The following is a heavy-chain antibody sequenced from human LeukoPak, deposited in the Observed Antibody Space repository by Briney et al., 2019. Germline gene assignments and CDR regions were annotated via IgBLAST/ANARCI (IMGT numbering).Heavy chain of an antibody. CDR3: ARDQHSSSWYIDY. CDR1: GFTFCSYW. V-gene: IGHV3-74*01. CDR2: INSDGSST. D-gene: IGHD6-13*01. J-gene: IGHJ4*02. Sequence: GGSLRLSCAATGFTFCSYWMHSVRQAPGKGLVWVSRINSDGSSTSYADSVKGRFTISRDNAKNTLYLQMNSLRAEDTAVYYCARDQHSSSWYIDYWGQGTLVTVSS.